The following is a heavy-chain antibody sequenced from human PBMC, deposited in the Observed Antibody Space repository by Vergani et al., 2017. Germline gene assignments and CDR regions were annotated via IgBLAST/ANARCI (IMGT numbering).Heavy chain of an antibody. D-gene: IGHD6-19*01. V-gene: IGHV3-23*01. CDR3: ARDQPYLSSGWYPFDY. CDR2: ISGPGLST. J-gene: IGHJ4*02. CDR1: GFTFSNSA. Sequence: EVHLLESGGGLVQSGGSLRLSCAASGFTFSNSAVSWVRQAPGRGLAWVSSISGPGLSTYYADSVKGRFSISRDNSKNTLYLQMNSLRAEDTAVYYCARDQPYLSSGWYPFDYWGQGTLVTVSS.